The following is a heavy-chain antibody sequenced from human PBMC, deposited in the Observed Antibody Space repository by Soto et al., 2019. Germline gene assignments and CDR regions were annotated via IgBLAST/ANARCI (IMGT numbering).Heavy chain of an antibody. D-gene: IGHD6-13*01. Sequence: SETLSLSCAVYGGSFSGYYWSWIRQPPGKGLEWIGEINHSGSTNYNPSLKSRVTISVDTSKNQFSLKLSSVTAADTAVYYCARGRAGYSSSWYRWFDPWGQGTLVTVSS. CDR3: ARGRAGYSSSWYRWFDP. V-gene: IGHV4-34*01. J-gene: IGHJ5*02. CDR1: GGSFSGYY. CDR2: INHSGST.